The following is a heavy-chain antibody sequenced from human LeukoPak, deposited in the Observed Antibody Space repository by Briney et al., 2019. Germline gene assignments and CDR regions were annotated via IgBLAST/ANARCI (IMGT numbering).Heavy chain of an antibody. D-gene: IGHD6-13*01. CDR2: ISNNASIM. Sequence: PGGSLRLSCAASGFTFSDYYMSWIRQAPGKGLEWISYISNNASIMHYPDSVKGRFTISRDNAKNSLYLQMDSPRVEDTAIYYCARQGDTSSWAGNDYWGQGTLVTVSS. V-gene: IGHV3-11*04. CDR1: GFTFSDYY. CDR3: ARQGDTSSWAGNDY. J-gene: IGHJ4*02.